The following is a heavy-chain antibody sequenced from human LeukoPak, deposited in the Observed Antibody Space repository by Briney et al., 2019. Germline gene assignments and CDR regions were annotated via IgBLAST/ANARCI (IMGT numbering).Heavy chain of an antibody. Sequence: GESLKISCNASGYGFTSYWIGWVRPMPGKGLEWMGIIYPGDSDTRYSTSFQGQVTISADKSISTAYLQSSSLKASDTAMYYCARQGPRAVSDYWGQGTLVTVSS. V-gene: IGHV5-51*01. J-gene: IGHJ4*02. D-gene: IGHD4-11*01. CDR2: IYPGDSDT. CDR3: ARQGPRAVSDY. CDR1: GYGFTSYW.